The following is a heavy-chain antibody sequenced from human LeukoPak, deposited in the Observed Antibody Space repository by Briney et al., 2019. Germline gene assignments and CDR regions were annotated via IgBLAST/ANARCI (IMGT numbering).Heavy chain of an antibody. D-gene: IGHD3-22*01. CDR1: GGSFSGYY. Sequence: SETLSLTCAVYGGSFSGYYWSWIRQPPGKGLEWIGEINHSGSTNYNPSLKSRVTISVDTSKNQFSLKLSSVTAADTAVYYCARGTIAMIPFDYWGQGTLVTVSS. CDR2: INHSGST. V-gene: IGHV4-34*01. J-gene: IGHJ4*02. CDR3: ARGTIAMIPFDY.